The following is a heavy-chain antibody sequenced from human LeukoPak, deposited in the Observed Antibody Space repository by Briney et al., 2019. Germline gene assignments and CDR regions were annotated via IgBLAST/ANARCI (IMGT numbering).Heavy chain of an antibody. Sequence: PGGSLRLSCAASGFTFSSYAMSWVRQAPGKGLERVSAISGSGGSTYYADSVKGRFTISRDNSKNTLYLQMNSLRAEDTAVYYCAKSGDYVWGSYRSDDAFDIWGQGTMVTVSS. CDR1: GFTFSSYA. CDR2: ISGSGGST. D-gene: IGHD3-16*02. V-gene: IGHV3-23*01. J-gene: IGHJ3*02. CDR3: AKSGDYVWGSYRSDDAFDI.